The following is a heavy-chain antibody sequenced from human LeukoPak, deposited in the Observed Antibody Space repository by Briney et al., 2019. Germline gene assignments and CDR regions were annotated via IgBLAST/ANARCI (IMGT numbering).Heavy chain of an antibody. D-gene: IGHD3-3*01. J-gene: IGHJ4*02. Sequence: GGSLRLSCAASGFTFSSYWMHWVRQAPGKGLVWVSRINTDGSSTSYADSVKGRFTISRDNAKNTLYLQMNSLRAEDTAVYYCAREVDDFWSGYYNDYWGQGTLVTVSS. CDR3: AREVDDFWSGYYNDY. CDR1: GFTFSSYW. CDR2: INTDGSST. V-gene: IGHV3-74*01.